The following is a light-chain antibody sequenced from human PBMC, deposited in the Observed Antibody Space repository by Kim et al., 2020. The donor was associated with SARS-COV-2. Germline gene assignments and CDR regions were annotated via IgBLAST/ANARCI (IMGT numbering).Light chain of an antibody. J-gene: IGKJ5*01. CDR2: DAS. CDR3: QQRDAWPNT. V-gene: IGKV3-11*01. CDR1: QNIKRY. Sequence: LYPGERATLSCRASQNIKRYLAWYQHKPGQAPRLLIKDASNRATGIPARFSGSGSGTDFTLAISSLEPEDFAVYYCQQRDAWPNTFGQGTRLEIK.